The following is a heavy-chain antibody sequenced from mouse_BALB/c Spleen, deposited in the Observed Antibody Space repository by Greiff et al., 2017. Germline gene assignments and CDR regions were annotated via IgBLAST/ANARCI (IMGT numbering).Heavy chain of an antibody. CDR2: IRNKANGYTT. V-gene: IGHV7-3*02. Sequence: EVKLMESGGGLVQPGGSLRLSCATSGFTFTDYYMSWVRQPPGKALEWLGFIRNKANGYTTEYSASVKGRFTISRDNSKSILYLQMNTLRAEESATYSCARDPLNSYGYTLAWFAYWGQGTLVTVSA. D-gene: IGHD2-2*01. J-gene: IGHJ3*01. CDR1: GFTFTDYY. CDR3: ARDPLNSYGYTLAWFAY.